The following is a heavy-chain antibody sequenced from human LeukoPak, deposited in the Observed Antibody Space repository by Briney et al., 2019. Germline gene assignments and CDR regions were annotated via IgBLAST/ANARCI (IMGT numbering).Heavy chain of an antibody. Sequence: SETLSLTCTVSGGSITTYYWSWIRQPPGKGLEWIGSIYHSGSTYYNPSLKSRVTISVDTSKNQFSLKLSSVTAADTAVYYCARDNSLYADDSSGFGAFDIWGQGTMVTVSS. D-gene: IGHD3-22*01. J-gene: IGHJ3*02. CDR1: GGSITTYY. CDR2: IYHSGST. CDR3: ARDNSLYADDSSGFGAFDI. V-gene: IGHV4-38-2*02.